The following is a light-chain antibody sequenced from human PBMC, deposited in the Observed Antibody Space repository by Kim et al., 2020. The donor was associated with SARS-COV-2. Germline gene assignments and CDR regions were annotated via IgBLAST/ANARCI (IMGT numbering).Light chain of an antibody. CDR2: YKSDSDK. J-gene: IGLJ3*02. Sequence: QPVLTQPSSLSASPGASASLTCTLRSGINVGTYRVYWYQQKPGSPPQYLLRYKSDSDKQQGSGVPSRFSVSKDASANAGILLISGLQSEDEADYYCMILHSRAWVFGGGTQLTVL. CDR3: MILHSRAWV. V-gene: IGLV5-45*02. CDR1: SGINVGTYR.